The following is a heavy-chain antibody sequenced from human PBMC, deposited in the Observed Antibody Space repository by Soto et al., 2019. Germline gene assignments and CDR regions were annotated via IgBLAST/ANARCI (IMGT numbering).Heavy chain of an antibody. CDR2: ISSSGGST. D-gene: IGHD6-6*01. Sequence: GGSLRLSCSASGFTFSSYAVHWVRQAPGKGLEYVSAISSSGGSTYYADSVKGRFTISRDNSKNTLYLQMSSLRAEDTAVYYCARQGPESIAPRPDNYYYGMEVWGQGTTVTVS. V-gene: IGHV3-64D*06. CDR1: GFTFSSYA. J-gene: IGHJ6*02. CDR3: ARQGPESIAPRPDNYYYGMEV.